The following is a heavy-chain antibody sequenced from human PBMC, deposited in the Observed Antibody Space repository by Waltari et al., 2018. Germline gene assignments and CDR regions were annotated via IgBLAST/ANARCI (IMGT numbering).Heavy chain of an antibody. CDR3: VRAFGDYVSPVFDF. Sequence: VQLVESGGGLAQPGGSLRLSCTASGFTFTNRWMNWVRQGPGKGLMWVSRVKSDGTTTNYADSVRGRFTMSRDNAKNTVYLQMSSLRVDDTAVYFCVRAFGDYVSPVFDFWGQGVMVSVSS. D-gene: IGHD3-16*01. J-gene: IGHJ4*02. CDR1: GFTFTNRW. CDR2: VKSDGTTT. V-gene: IGHV3-74*01.